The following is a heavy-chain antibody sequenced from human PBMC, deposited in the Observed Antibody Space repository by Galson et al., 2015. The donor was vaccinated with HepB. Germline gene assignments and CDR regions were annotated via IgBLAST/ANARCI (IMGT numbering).Heavy chain of an antibody. CDR3: AKGTRFLEPNVIDY. D-gene: IGHD3-3*01. V-gene: IGHV3-30*18. CDR2: ISYDGSNK. CDR1: GFTFSSYG. J-gene: IGHJ4*02. Sequence: SLRLSCAASGFTFSSYGMHWVRQAPGKGLEWVAVISYDGSNKYYADSVKGRFTISRDNSKNTLYLQMNSLRAEDTAVYYCAKGTRFLEPNVIDYWGQGTLVTVSS.